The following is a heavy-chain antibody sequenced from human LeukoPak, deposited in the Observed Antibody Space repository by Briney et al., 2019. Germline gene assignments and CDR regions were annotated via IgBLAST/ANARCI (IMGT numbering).Heavy chain of an antibody. J-gene: IGHJ4*02. CDR3: AKRYCSSTTCYDDRGAFDY. V-gene: IGHV4-4*07. CDR1: GVSISSYY. D-gene: IGHD2-2*01. CDR2: IYSSGST. Sequence: SETLSLTCTVSGVSISSYYWSWIRQPAGKALEWIGRIYSSGSTYYNPSLKSRVTISVDTSKNQFSLKLSSVTAADTAVYYCAKRYCSSTTCYDDRGAFDYWGQGTLVTVSS.